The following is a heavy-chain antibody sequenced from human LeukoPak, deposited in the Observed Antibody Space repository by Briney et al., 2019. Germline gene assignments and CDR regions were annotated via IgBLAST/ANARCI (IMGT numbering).Heavy chain of an antibody. Sequence: SETLSLTRTVSGGSLSSYYWSSIRERARKGREWVGRIYTNVSTNYNPSLKSRVTMSVDTSKNQFSLKLSSVTAADTAVYYCARLNRGPNWFDPWDQGTLVTVSS. J-gene: IGHJ5*02. V-gene: IGHV4-4*07. D-gene: IGHD3-10*01. CDR3: ARLNRGPNWFDP. CDR2: IYTNVST. CDR1: GGSLSSYY.